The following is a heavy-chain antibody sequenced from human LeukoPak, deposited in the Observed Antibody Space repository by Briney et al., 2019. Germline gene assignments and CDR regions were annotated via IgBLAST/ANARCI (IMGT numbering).Heavy chain of an antibody. D-gene: IGHD5-24*01. CDR2: VSSSSSDT. CDR3: ARGSCTIELGDDY. Sequence: GGPLRLSCAASGFTFSDSYMSWIPQTPGKGLEWLSYVSSSSSDTNYADSVKGRFTISRDNAKNSLYLQMNSLRAEDTAVYYCARGSCTIELGDDYWGQGTLVTVSS. J-gene: IGHJ4*02. CDR1: GFTFSDSY. V-gene: IGHV3-11*06.